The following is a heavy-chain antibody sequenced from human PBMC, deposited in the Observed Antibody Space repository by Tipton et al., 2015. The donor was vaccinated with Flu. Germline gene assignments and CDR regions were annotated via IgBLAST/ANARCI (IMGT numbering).Heavy chain of an antibody. CDR2: IYPTGST. D-gene: IGHD4-11*01. CDR3: ARRDYSNYVSVPKNWVDS. Sequence: TLSLTCTISGHSISSDYYWCWIRQPPGKGLEWLGNIYPTGSTYYNPSLRSRVTILLDRSKNQFLLQLSFVTAADTAVYYSARRDYSNYVSVPKNWVDSWGQRILVTGSS. CDR1: GHSISSDYY. V-gene: IGHV4-38-2*02. J-gene: IGHJ5*01.